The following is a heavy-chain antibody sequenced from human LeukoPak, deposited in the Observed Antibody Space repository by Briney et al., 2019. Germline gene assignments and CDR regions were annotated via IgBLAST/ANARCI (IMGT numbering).Heavy chain of an antibody. CDR1: GFTFSSYG. J-gene: IGHJ4*02. D-gene: IGHD3-10*01. CDR3: AKDLRTGRITMVRGATGIGY. Sequence: GGSLRLSCAASGFTFSSYGMHWVRQAPGKGLEWVAFIRYDGSNKYYADSVKGRFTISRDNSKNTLYLQMNSLRAEDTAVYYCAKDLRTGRITMVRGATGIGYWGQGTLVTVSS. V-gene: IGHV3-30*02. CDR2: IRYDGSNK.